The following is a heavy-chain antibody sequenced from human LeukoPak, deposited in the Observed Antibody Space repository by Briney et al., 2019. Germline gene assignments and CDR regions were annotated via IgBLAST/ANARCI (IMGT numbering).Heavy chain of an antibody. D-gene: IGHD6-13*01. V-gene: IGHV1-24*01. Sequence: ASVKVPCKVSGYTLTELSMHWVRQAPGKGLEWMGGFDHEDGETIYARKFQGRVTMTEDTSTDTAYMELSSLRSEDTAVYYCATDQAAAADDAFDIWGQGAMVTVSS. J-gene: IGHJ3*02. CDR2: FDHEDGET. CDR1: GYTLTELS. CDR3: ATDQAAAADDAFDI.